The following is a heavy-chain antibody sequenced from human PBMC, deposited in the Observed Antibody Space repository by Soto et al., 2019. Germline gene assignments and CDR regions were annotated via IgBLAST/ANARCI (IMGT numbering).Heavy chain of an antibody. Sequence: GGSLRLSCAASGFTFSNAWMNWVRQAPGKGLEWVGRIKSKTDGGTTDYAAPVKGRFTISRDDSKNTLYLQMNSLKTEDTAVYYCTTESILRFLEWPLIWGQGTMVTVSS. J-gene: IGHJ3*02. CDR2: IKSKTDGGTT. CDR3: TTESILRFLEWPLI. V-gene: IGHV3-15*07. CDR1: GFTFSNAW. D-gene: IGHD3-3*01.